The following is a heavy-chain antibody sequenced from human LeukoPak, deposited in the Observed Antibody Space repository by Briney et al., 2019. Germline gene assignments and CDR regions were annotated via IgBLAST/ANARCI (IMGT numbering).Heavy chain of an antibody. CDR1: GFTFSSFA. V-gene: IGHV3-30*04. CDR3: AKDMRIPGDY. D-gene: IGHD2-15*01. J-gene: IGHJ4*02. CDR2: ISYDGNNK. Sequence: GGSLRLSCAASGFTFSSFAMHWVRQAPGKGLEWVAVISYDGNNKYYADSVKGRFTISRDNSKNTLYLQMNSLRAGDTAVFYCAKDMRIPGDYWGQGTLVTVSS.